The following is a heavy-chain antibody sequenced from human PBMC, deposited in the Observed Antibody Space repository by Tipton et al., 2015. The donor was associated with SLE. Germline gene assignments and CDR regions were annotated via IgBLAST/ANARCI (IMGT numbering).Heavy chain of an antibody. CDR2: VNSDERTT. Sequence: SLRLSCAASGFTFSSYWMQWVRQAPGKGLVWLSRVNSDERTTNYADSVKGRFTVSRDNAHNTLYLQMTSLRVEDTAVYYCARVKLGHYDSGGYWNEPNYYMDVWGKGTTVSVSS. D-gene: IGHD3-22*01. CDR1: GFTFSSYW. J-gene: IGHJ6*03. CDR3: ARVKLGHYDSGGYWNEPNYYMDV. V-gene: IGHV3-74*01.